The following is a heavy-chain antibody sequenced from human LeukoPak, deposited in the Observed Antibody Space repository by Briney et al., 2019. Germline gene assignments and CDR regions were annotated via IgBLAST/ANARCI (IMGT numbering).Heavy chain of an antibody. J-gene: IGHJ6*02. Sequence: GESLKISCKGSGYSFTSYWIGWVRQMPGKGLEWMGIIYPGDSDTKYSPSFQGQVTISADKSISTAYLQWSSLKASDTAMYYCARHPDPSIGGGNSEPDYYYYGLDVWGQGTTVTVSS. CDR2: IYPGDSDT. V-gene: IGHV5-51*01. CDR3: ARHPDPSIGGGNSEPDYYYYGLDV. CDR1: GYSFTSYW. D-gene: IGHD4-23*01.